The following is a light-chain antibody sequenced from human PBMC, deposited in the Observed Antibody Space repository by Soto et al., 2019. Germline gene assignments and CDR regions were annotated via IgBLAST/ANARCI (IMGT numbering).Light chain of an antibody. Sequence: EVVLTQSPGTLSLSPGERAALSCSARQSVGSSYLAWYQQKPGQAPRLLIYGASSRATGIPDRFGGSWSGTDFTLTISRLEAEDFAVYYCQQYGSSPYTFGQGTKLEIK. CDR1: QSVGSSY. CDR3: QQYGSSPYT. V-gene: IGKV3-20*01. CDR2: GAS. J-gene: IGKJ2*01.